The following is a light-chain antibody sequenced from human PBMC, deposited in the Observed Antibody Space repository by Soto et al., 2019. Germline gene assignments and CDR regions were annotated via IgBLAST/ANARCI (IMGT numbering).Light chain of an antibody. Sequence: DIQMTHSPSTLSASVGDRVTIPGRASQSISSWLAWYQQKPGKAPKLLIYKASSLESGVPSRFSGSGSGTEFTLTISSLQPDDFATYYCQQYNSYWTFGQGTKVEIK. J-gene: IGKJ1*01. CDR1: QSISSW. CDR2: KAS. V-gene: IGKV1-5*03. CDR3: QQYNSYWT.